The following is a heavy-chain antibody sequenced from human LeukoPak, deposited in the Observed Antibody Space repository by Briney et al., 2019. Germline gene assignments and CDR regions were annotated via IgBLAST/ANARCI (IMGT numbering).Heavy chain of an antibody. V-gene: IGHV1-8*03. CDR3: ARETSSRFFDY. J-gene: IGHJ4*02. Sequence: VASVKVSCKTSGYTFTNYDINWVRQATGQGLEWMGWINPKSGRTGYAQKFQGRVTFTRNTSISTAHMELNNLRSDDTAVYYCARETSSRFFDYWGQGTLLTVSS. CDR2: INPKSGRT. CDR1: GYTFTNYD.